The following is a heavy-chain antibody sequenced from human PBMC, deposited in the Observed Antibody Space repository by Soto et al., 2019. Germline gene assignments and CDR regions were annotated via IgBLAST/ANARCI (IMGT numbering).Heavy chain of an antibody. CDR3: TRYTYTSRYSYFGMDV. J-gene: IGHJ6*02. D-gene: IGHD2-2*01. CDR2: IRSKAYGETT. V-gene: IGHV3-49*03. CDR1: GFTFGDYA. Sequence: GGSLRLSCTCFGFTFGDYAISWSRQAPGKGLEWEGVIRSKAYGETTDYGASVKGRFTILRDDSKSIAYLQLNSLQSEDTGVYYCTRYTYTSRYSYFGMDVWGHGTAVTVSS.